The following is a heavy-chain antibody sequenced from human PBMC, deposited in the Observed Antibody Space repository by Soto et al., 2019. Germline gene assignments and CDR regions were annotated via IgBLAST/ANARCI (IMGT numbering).Heavy chain of an antibody. J-gene: IGHJ3*02. CDR3: AGQPYYYDSSADAFDI. V-gene: IGHV3-53*01. D-gene: IGHD3-22*01. CDR1: GFTVSSNY. CDR2: IYSGGST. Sequence: GGSLRLSCAASGFTVSSNYMSWVRQAPGKGLEWVSVIYSGGSTYYADSVKGRFTISRDNSKNTLYLQMNSLRAEDTAVYYCAGQPYYYDSSADAFDIWGQGTMVTVSS.